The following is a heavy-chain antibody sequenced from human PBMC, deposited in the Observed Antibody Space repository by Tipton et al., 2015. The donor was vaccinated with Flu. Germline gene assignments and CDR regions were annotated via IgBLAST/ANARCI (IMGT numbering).Heavy chain of an antibody. D-gene: IGHD4-11*01. CDR1: GDSMGSRYY. CDR3: ARRDFSNYVSDPKNWFDR. V-gene: IGHV4-38-2*01. CDR2: ICPGSP. Sequence: TLSLTCSVSGDSMGSRYYWGWIRQAPGKGLEWIGNICPGSPYYNPSLKSRVTISIARSKNQFSLRLTSVTAADTAVYFCARRDFSNYVSDPKNWFDRWGRGTLVTVSS. J-gene: IGHJ5*02.